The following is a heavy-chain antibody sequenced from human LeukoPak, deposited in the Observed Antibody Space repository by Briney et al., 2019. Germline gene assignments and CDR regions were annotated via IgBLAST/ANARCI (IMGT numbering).Heavy chain of an antibody. V-gene: IGHV3-30*18. Sequence: PGGSLRLSCSASGFNFSSHCMHLVRQAPSQGLEWVAVISYDGSNKYYADSVKGRFTISRDNSKNTLYLQMNSLRAEDTAVYYCAKDGSSSWSYFDYWGQGTLVTVSS. D-gene: IGHD6-13*01. CDR1: GFNFSSHC. CDR3: AKDGSSSWSYFDY. J-gene: IGHJ4*02. CDR2: ISYDGSNK.